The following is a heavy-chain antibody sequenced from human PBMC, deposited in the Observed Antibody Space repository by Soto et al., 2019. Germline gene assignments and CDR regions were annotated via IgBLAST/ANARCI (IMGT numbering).Heavy chain of an antibody. D-gene: IGHD6-6*01. V-gene: IGHV3-64*01. CDR2: ISSNGVGT. J-gene: IGHJ6*03. Sequence: EVQLAESGGGLAQPGGSLRLSCAASGFTLSGYAMDWVRQAPGKGLEYVSVISSNGVGTYYANSVQGRFTISRDNSKNTVYLQMGSLRPADMAVYYCARRARPDFYYMDVWGKGTTVTVSS. CDR1: GFTLSGYA. CDR3: ARRARPDFYYMDV.